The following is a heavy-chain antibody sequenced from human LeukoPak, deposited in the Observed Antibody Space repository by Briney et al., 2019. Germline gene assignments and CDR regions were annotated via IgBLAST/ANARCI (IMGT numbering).Heavy chain of an antibody. Sequence: GGSLRLSCAASGFTFSGSAMHWVRRASGKGLEWVGRIRSKTNNYATAYAASVKGRFTISRDDSKNTAYLQMNSLKTEDTAVYYCTTRWGIVGATPADYWGQGTLVTVSS. CDR1: GFTFSGSA. V-gene: IGHV3-73*01. D-gene: IGHD1-26*01. J-gene: IGHJ4*02. CDR2: IRSKTNNYAT. CDR3: TTRWGIVGATPADY.